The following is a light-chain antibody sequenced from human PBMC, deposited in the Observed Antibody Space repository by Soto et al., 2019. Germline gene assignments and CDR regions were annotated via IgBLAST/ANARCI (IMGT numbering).Light chain of an antibody. Sequence: QSVLTQPRSVSGSPGQSVSISCTGTRSDVGGYHYVSWYQHHPSKAPELIIHDVNKRPSGVPDRFSGSKSGNTASLTISGLQAEDEAEYYCGSYGGSYNLVFGGGTKVTVL. CDR1: RSDVGGYHY. CDR2: DVN. CDR3: GSYGGSYNLV. J-gene: IGLJ3*02. V-gene: IGLV2-11*01.